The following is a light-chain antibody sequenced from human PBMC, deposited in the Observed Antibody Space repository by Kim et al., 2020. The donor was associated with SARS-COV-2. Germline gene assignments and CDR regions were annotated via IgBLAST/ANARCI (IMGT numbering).Light chain of an antibody. J-gene: IGLJ2*01. Sequence: GQAVTISCTGTSRDVGTYNRVSWYQQSPGTAPKLMIYEISSRPSGVPDRFSGSKSGNTASLTISGLQAEDEANYYCSSYTSSNIVVFGGGTQLTVL. V-gene: IGLV2-18*02. CDR3: SSYTSSNIVV. CDR1: SRDVGTYNR. CDR2: EIS.